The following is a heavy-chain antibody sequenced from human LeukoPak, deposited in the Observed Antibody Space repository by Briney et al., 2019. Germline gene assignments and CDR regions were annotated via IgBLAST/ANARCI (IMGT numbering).Heavy chain of an antibody. Sequence: GGSLRLSCATSGFTFSTYAMTWVRQAPGKGLEWVSVVSGGFTTYYADSVKGRFTISRDNAKNTVYLQMNSLRAEDTAVYYCATFGYNWNLGYWGQGTLVTVSP. CDR2: VSGGFTT. V-gene: IGHV3-23*01. CDR1: GFTFSTYA. D-gene: IGHD1-20*01. CDR3: ATFGYNWNLGY. J-gene: IGHJ4*02.